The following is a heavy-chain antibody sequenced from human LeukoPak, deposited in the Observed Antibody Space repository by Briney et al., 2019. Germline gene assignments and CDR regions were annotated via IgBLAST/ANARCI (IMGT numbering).Heavy chain of an antibody. D-gene: IGHD1-7*01. J-gene: IGHJ4*02. CDR2: INHSGST. CDR3: ARGNWNYDFDY. Sequence: SETLSLTCTVSDDSITIYYWSWIRQPPGKGLEWIGEINHSGSTNYNPSLKSRVTISVDTSKNQFSLKLSSVTAADTAVYYCARGNWNYDFDYWGQGTLVTVSS. V-gene: IGHV4-34*01. CDR1: DDSITIYY.